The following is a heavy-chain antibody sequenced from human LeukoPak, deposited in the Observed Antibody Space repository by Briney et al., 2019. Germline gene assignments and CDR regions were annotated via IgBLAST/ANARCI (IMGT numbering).Heavy chain of an antibody. CDR2: VYTTGST. V-gene: IGHV4-61*02. J-gene: IGHJ4*02. CDR3: ARALLSAMYYFDY. Sequence: PSQTLSLTCTVSGGSISSGSYYWSWIRQPAEKGLEWIGRVYTTGSTNYNPSLKSRVTISLDTSKNQFSLKLSSVTAADTAVYYCARALLSAMYYFDYWGQGTLVTVSS. D-gene: IGHD2-15*01. CDR1: GGSISSGSYY.